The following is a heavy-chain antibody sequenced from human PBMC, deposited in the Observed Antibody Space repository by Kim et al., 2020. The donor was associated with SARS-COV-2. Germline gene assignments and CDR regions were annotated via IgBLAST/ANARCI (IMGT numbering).Heavy chain of an antibody. CDR2: IYWDDDK. D-gene: IGHD3-10*01. Sequence: SGPTLVKPTQTLTLTCTFSGFSLSTSGVGVGWIRQPPGKALEWLALIYWDDDKRYSPSLKSRLTITKDTSKNQVVLTMTNMDPVDTATYYCAHSRGVIITLRYPQFDYWGQGTLVTVSS. CDR3: AHSRGVIITLRYPQFDY. CDR1: GFSLSTSGVG. V-gene: IGHV2-5*02. J-gene: IGHJ4*02.